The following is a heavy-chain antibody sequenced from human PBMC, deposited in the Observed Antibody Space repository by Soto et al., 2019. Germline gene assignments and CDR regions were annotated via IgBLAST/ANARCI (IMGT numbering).Heavy chain of an antibody. CDR2: ISGSGGST. Sequence: GGSLRLSCAASGFTFSSYAMSWVRQAPGKGLEWVSAISGSGGSTYYADSVKGRFTISRDNSKNTLYLQMNSLRAEDTAVYYCAKDLGEARLPYYFDYWGQGTLVTVSS. CDR1: GFTFSSYA. CDR3: AKDLGEARLPYYFDY. D-gene: IGHD3-16*01. V-gene: IGHV3-23*01. J-gene: IGHJ4*02.